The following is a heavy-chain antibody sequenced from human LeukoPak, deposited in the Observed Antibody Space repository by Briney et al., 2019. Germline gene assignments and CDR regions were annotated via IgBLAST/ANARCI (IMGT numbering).Heavy chain of an antibody. CDR2: ISAYTGNT. Sequence: ASVKVSCKASGYTFTNYGISWVRQAPGQGLEWMGWISAYTGNTNYAQNFQGRVTMITDTSTSTAFMELRSLRSDDTAVYYCARSGVGYFYDNTGYYPLDYWGQGTLVTVSS. V-gene: IGHV1-18*01. J-gene: IGHJ4*02. D-gene: IGHD3-22*01. CDR1: GYTFTNYG. CDR3: ARSGVGYFYDNTGYYPLDY.